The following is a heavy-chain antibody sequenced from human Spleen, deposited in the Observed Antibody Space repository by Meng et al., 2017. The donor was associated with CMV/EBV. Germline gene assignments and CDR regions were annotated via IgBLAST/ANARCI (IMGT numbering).Heavy chain of an antibody. Sequence: GGSLRLSCAASGFTFSSYAMSWVRQAPGKGLEWVSAISGSGGSTYYADSVKGRFTISRDNSKNTLYLQMNSLRAEDTAVYYCACRSGSYPTYYFDYWGQGTLVTVSS. J-gene: IGHJ4*02. CDR2: ISGSGGST. CDR1: GFTFSSYA. CDR3: ACRSGSYPTYYFDY. D-gene: IGHD1-26*01. V-gene: IGHV3-23*01.